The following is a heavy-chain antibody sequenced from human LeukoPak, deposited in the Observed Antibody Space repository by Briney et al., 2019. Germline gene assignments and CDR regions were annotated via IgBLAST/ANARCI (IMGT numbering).Heavy chain of an antibody. CDR3: ARGDCGGYCSGASWGFYYYYMDV. CDR1: GGTFSSYA. CDR2: IIPIFFTT. D-gene: IGHD2-15*01. J-gene: IGHJ6*03. Sequence: SVKVSCKASGGTFSSYAISWVRQAPGQGLEWMGGIIPIFFTTNYAQKFQGRVTITTDESTSTAYMELSSLRSEDTAVYYCARGDCGGYCSGASWGFYYYYMDVWGKGTTVTVSS. V-gene: IGHV1-69*05.